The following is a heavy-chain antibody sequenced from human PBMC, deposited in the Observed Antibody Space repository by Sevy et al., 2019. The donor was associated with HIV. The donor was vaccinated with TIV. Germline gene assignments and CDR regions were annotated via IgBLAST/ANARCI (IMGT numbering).Heavy chain of an antibody. D-gene: IGHD6-19*01. CDR2: ISYDGNNK. CDR3: SKGGQWLVRDWFDP. CDR1: GLTFSSYG. Sequence: GGSLRLSCAASGLTFSSYGMHWVRQAPGKGLEWVAVISYDGNNKYYADSVRGRFTISRDNSKNTLYLQMNSLRAEDTAVYYCSKGGQWLVRDWFDPWGQGTLVTVSS. V-gene: IGHV3-30*18. J-gene: IGHJ5*02.